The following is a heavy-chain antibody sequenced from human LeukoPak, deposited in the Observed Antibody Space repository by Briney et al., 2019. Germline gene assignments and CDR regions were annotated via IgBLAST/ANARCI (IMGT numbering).Heavy chain of an antibody. D-gene: IGHD6-13*01. CDR1: GVSFSSYA. J-gene: IGHJ5*02. CDR2: ISGSGGST. Sequence: PGGSLRLSCAASGVSFSSYAMSWVRQAPGKGLEWVSAISGSGGSTYYADSVKGGFTISRDNSKNTLYLQMNSLRAEDTAVYYCAKDLGYSSSWSQGKDWFDPWGQGTLVTVSS. CDR3: AKDLGYSSSWSQGKDWFDP. V-gene: IGHV3-23*01.